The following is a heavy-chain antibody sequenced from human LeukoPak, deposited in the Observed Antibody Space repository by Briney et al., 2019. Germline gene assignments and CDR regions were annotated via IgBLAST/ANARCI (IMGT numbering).Heavy chain of an antibody. CDR2: ISSSGSYI. V-gene: IGHV3-21*01. J-gene: IGHJ4*02. Sequence: GGSLRLSCAASGFTFSSYSMNWVRQAPGKGLECVASISSSGSYIYHADSVKGRSSISRDNAKNSLYLQMNSLRVEDTAVYYCSRSSEYSTSSGQNLWGQGTLVTVSS. CDR1: GFTFSSYS. CDR3: SRSSEYSTSSGQNL. D-gene: IGHD6-6*01.